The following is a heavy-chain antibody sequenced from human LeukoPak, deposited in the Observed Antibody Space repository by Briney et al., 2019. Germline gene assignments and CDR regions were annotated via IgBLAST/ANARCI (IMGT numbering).Heavy chain of an antibody. J-gene: IGHJ4*02. CDR3: ARGPPLMGAVAGTSFDY. Sequence: ASVKVSCKASGYTFTGYYMHWVRQAPGQGLEWMGWINPNSGGTNYAQKFQGRVTMTRDTSISTAYMELSRLRSDDTAAYYCARGPPLMGAVAGTSFDYWGQGTLVAVSS. D-gene: IGHD6-19*01. CDR1: GYTFTGYY. CDR2: INPNSGGT. V-gene: IGHV1-2*02.